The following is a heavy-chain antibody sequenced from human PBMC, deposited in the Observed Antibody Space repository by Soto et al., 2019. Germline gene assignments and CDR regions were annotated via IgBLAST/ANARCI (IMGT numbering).Heavy chain of an antibody. CDR2: ISYDGSNK. J-gene: IGHJ6*02. V-gene: IGHV3-30-3*01. CDR3: AREMGATLYYYGMDV. CDR1: GFTFSSYA. D-gene: IGHD1-26*01. Sequence: GGSLRLSCAASGFTFSSYAMHWVRQAPGKGLEWVAVISYDGSNKYYADSVKGRFTISRDNSKKTLYLQMNSLRAEDTAVYYCAREMGATLYYYGMDVWGQGTTVTVSS.